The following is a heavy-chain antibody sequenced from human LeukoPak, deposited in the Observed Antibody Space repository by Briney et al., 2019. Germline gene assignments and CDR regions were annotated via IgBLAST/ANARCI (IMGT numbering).Heavy chain of an antibody. V-gene: IGHV4-31*03. CDR2: MYNSGNT. J-gene: IGHJ4*02. CDR1: GHSISSGRYY. D-gene: IGHD3-22*01. Sequence: PSQTLSLTCSVSGHSISSGRYYWSWIRQHPGTGLEWIGYMYNSGNTYYKPSLQSRVNISVDLSKNQYSLKLSSVTAADTAVYYCARGYYDSRNDYWGQGTLVTVSS. CDR3: ARGYYDSRNDY.